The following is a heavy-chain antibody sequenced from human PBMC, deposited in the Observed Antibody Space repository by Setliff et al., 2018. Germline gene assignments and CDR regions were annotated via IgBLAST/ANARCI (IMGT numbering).Heavy chain of an antibody. J-gene: IGHJ4*02. CDR2: INPGGGSA. V-gene: IGHV1-46*01. CDR3: ARGGMAAANRKGVFEY. D-gene: IGHD6-13*01. Sequence: GASVKVSCKASGYIFAGYYMHWVRQTPGQGLEWMGWINPGGGSASYAEKFQGRVTMTRDTSTSTFYMEVNILRSDDTAVYYCARGGMAAANRKGVFEYWGQGTLVTVS. CDR1: GYIFAGYY.